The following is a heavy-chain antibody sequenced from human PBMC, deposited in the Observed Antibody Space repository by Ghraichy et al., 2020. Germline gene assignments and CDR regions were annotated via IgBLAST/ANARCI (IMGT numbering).Heavy chain of an antibody. J-gene: IGHJ4*02. D-gene: IGHD6-13*01. CDR1: GFPFDSYG. V-gene: IGHV3-30*02. Sequence: GGSLRLSCVASGFPFDSYGMYWVRQAPGKGLEWVAFGRYDGSNTYYADSVKGRFTVSRDNSKNTLHLQMNSLRPEDTAVYYCAKEHSSSWSVKGFWGQGILVTVSS. CDR2: GRYDGSNT. CDR3: AKEHSSSWSVKGF.